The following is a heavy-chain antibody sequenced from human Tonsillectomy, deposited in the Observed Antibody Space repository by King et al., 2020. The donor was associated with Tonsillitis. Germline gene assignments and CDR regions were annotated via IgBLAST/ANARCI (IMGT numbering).Heavy chain of an antibody. V-gene: IGHV1-8*01. CDR3: ARAQYYDFWSGYYSYYYGMDV. CDR2: MNPNSGNI. CDR1: GYTFTSYD. Sequence: VQLVQSGAEVKKPGASVKVSCKASGYTFTSYDINWVRQATGQGLDGMGWMNPNSGNIGYAQKFQGRVTMTRNTSISPAYMELSSLRSEDTAVYYCARAQYYDFWSGYYSYYYGMDVWGQGTTVTVSS. J-gene: IGHJ6*02. D-gene: IGHD3-3*01.